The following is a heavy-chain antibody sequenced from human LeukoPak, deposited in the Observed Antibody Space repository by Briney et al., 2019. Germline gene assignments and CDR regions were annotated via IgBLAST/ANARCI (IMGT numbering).Heavy chain of an antibody. D-gene: IGHD6-13*01. V-gene: IGHV3-23*01. CDR1: GFTFSSYA. J-gene: IGHJ4*02. Sequence: HPGGSLRLSCAASGFTFSSYAMSWVRQAPGKGLEWVSAISGSGGSTYYADSVKGRFTISRDNSKNTLYLQMNSLRAEDTAVYCCARRYSSSWYYFDYWGQGTLVTVSS. CDR3: ARRYSSSWYYFDY. CDR2: ISGSGGST.